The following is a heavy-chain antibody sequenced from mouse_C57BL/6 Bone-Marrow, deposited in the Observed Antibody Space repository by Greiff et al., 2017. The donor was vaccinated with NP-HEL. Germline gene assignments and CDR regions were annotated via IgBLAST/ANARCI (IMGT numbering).Heavy chain of an antibody. Sequence: DVKLVESGAELVRPGASVKLSCTASGFNIKDYYMHWVKQRPEQGLEWIGRIDPEDGDTEYAPKFQGKATMTADTSSNTAYLQLSSLTSEDTAVYYCTTDYYGSSWRDYWGQGTTLTVSS. D-gene: IGHD1-1*01. V-gene: IGHV14-1*01. CDR2: IDPEDGDT. CDR1: GFNIKDYY. CDR3: TTDYYGSSWRDY. J-gene: IGHJ2*01.